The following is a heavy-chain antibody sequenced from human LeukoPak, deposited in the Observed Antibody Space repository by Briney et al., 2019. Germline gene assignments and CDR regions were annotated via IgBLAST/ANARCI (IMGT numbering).Heavy chain of an antibody. J-gene: IGHJ3*02. CDR2: ISSSGSYI. Sequence: RTGGPLRLSCAASGFTFSDYYMSWIRQAPGKGLEWVSYISSSGSYIYYAVSVKGQFTISRDNAKNSLYLQMNSLIAEDTAVYYCAGTEYHLLPIWGQGTMVTVSS. CDR1: GFTFSDYY. D-gene: IGHD2-2*01. V-gene: IGHV3-11*01. CDR3: AGTEYHLLPI.